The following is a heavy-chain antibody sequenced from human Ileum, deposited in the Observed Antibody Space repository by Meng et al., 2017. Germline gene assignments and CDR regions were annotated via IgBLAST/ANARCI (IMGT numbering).Heavy chain of an antibody. V-gene: IGHV4-61*02. J-gene: IGHJ6*02. D-gene: IGHD6-19*01. Sequence: SETLSLTCPVSAGSTSSSSHYWSWIRQPAGKGLEWIGRVDTRGTTSPNPSLMSRVTISVDTSKNQFSLRLSSVTAADTAVYYCARLSSGWYADVYYGLDVWAQGTSAT. CDR1: AGSTSSSSHY. CDR2: VDTRGTT. CDR3: ARLSSGWYADVYYGLDV.